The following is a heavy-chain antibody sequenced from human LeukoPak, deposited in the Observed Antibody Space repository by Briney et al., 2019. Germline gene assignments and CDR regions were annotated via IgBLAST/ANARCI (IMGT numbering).Heavy chain of an antibody. CDR3: ARGSTYCSSISCPMINCDY. D-gene: IGHD2-2*01. CDR2: ISAYNGNT. Sequence: ASVKVSCKASGYTFTSYGISWVRQAPGQGLEWMGWISAYNGNTNYAQKLQGRVTMTGDTSTSTVYMELSSLRFEDTAVYYCARGSTYCSSISCPMINCDYWGRGTLVTVSS. CDR1: GYTFTSYG. V-gene: IGHV1-18*01. J-gene: IGHJ4*02.